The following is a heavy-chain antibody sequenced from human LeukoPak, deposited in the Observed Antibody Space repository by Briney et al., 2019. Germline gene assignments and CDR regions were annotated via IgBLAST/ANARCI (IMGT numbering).Heavy chain of an antibody. J-gene: IGHJ3*02. CDR3: ARGLWLSLGAFDI. D-gene: IGHD5-12*01. Sequence: SETLSLTCAVYGGSFSGYYWSWIRQPPGKGLEWIGEINHSGSTNYNPSLKSRVTISVDTSKNQFSLKLSSGTAADTAVYYCARGLWLSLGAFDIWGQGTMVTVSS. V-gene: IGHV4-34*01. CDR2: INHSGST. CDR1: GGSFSGYY.